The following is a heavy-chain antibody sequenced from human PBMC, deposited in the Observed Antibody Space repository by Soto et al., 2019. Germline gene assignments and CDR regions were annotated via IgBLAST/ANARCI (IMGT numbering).Heavy chain of an antibody. V-gene: IGHV4-59*01. Sequence: PSDTLSLTCTVSGGSISSYYWSWIRQPPGKGLERIGYIYYSGSTNYNPSLKSRVTISADTSKNQFSLKLRSVTAADTAVYYCARGPYYDILTGYYGAYYYYYMDVWGKGTTVTVSS. D-gene: IGHD3-9*01. CDR1: GGSISSYY. J-gene: IGHJ6*03. CDR2: IYYSGST. CDR3: ARGPYYDILTGYYGAYYYYYMDV.